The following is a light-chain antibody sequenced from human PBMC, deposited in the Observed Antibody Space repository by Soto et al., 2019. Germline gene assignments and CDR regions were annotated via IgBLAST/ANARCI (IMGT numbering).Light chain of an antibody. CDR1: SNDVGGYNY. CDR2: EVS. Sequence: QSALTQPASVSGSPGQSITISCTGTSNDVGGYNYVSWYQQYPGKVPKVMIYEVSHRPSGVSNRFSGSKSGNTASLTISGLQAEDEADYYCSSYTTNNTLVFGGGTKLTVL. CDR3: SSYTTNNTLV. V-gene: IGLV2-14*01. J-gene: IGLJ2*01.